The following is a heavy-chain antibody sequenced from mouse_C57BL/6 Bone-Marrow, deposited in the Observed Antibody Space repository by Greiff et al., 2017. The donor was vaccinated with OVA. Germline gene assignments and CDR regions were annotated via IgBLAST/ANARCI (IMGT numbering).Heavy chain of an antibody. D-gene: IGHD1-1*02. CDR1: GYTFTSYG. CDR2: IYPRNGST. CDR3: ASWVGWFAY. J-gene: IGHJ3*01. Sequence: VQLQQSGAELARPGASVKLSCKASGYTFTSYGISWVKQRTGQGLEWIGEIYPRNGSTCYNEKFKGKATLTADKSSSTAYMELRSLTSEDYSVYCCASWVGWFAYWGQGTLVTVSA. V-gene: IGHV1-81*01.